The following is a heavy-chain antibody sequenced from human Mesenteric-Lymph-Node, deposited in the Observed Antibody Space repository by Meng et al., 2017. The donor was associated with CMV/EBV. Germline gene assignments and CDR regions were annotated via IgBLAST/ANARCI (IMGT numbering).Heavy chain of an antibody. V-gene: IGHV2-5*02. J-gene: IGHJ4*02. CDR1: GFSLSTSGVG. Sequence: QITLKESGPTLVKPTQTLTLTCTFSGFSLSTSGVGVGWIRQPPGKALEWLALIYWDDDKRYSPSLKSRLTITKGTSKNQVVLTMTNMDPVDTATYYCAHSSGIAAAGPFYFDYWGQGTPVTVSS. CDR2: IYWDDDK. CDR3: AHSSGIAAAGPFYFDY. D-gene: IGHD6-13*01.